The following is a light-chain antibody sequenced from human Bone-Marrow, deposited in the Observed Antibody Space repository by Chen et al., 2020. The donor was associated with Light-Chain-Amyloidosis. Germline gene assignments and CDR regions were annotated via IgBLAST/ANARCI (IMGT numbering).Light chain of an antibody. CDR3: QSADSSGTYEVI. Sequence: SYELTQPPSVSVSPGQTARITCSGDDLPTKYAYWYQQKPGQAPVLVIHRDTGRPSGISKRFSGSNSWTTATLTISRVQAEDEADYHCQSADSSGTYEVIFGGGTKLTVL. CDR2: RDT. CDR1: DLPTKY. J-gene: IGLJ2*01. V-gene: IGLV3-25*03.